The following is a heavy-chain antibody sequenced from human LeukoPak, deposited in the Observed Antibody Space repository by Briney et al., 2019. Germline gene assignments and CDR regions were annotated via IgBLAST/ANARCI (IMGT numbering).Heavy chain of an antibody. CDR2: IYDSGST. CDR3: ARGLVYGGNQGLFDY. CDR1: GGSISSSSYY. V-gene: IGHV4-39*07. J-gene: IGHJ4*02. Sequence: SETLSLTCTVSGGSISSSSYYWGWIRQPPGKGLEWIGSIYDSGSTYYNPSLKSRATISVDTSKNQFSLELSSVTAADTAVYYCARGLVYGGNQGLFDYWGQRTRVTVSS. D-gene: IGHD4-23*01.